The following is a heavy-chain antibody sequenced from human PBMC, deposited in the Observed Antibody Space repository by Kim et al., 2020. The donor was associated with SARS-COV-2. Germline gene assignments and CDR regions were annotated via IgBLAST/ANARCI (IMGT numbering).Heavy chain of an antibody. CDR3: ARAGGDIVVVPALSIEPYGMDV. CDR1: GFTFSSYW. D-gene: IGHD2-2*01. V-gene: IGHV3-7*01. J-gene: IGHJ6*02. CDR2: IKQDGSEK. Sequence: GGSLRLSCAASGFTFSSYWMSWVRQAPGKGLEWVANIKQDGSEKYYVDSVKGRFTISRDNAKNSLYLQMNSLRAEDTAVYYCARAGGDIVVVPALSIEPYGMDVWGQGTTVTVSS.